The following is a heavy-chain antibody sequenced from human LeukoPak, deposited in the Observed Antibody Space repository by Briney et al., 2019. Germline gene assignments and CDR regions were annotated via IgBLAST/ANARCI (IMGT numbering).Heavy chain of an antibody. CDR1: GGSISSYY. CDR2: IYYSGST. V-gene: IGHV4-59*01. CDR3: ARFITMVRGVIYWFDP. D-gene: IGHD3-10*01. J-gene: IGHJ5*02. Sequence: SETLSLTCTVSGGSISSYYWSWIRQPPGKGLELIGYIYYSGSTNYNPSLKSRLTISVNTSKNQLSLKLSSVTAADTAVYYCARFITMVRGVIYWFDPWGQGTLVTVSS.